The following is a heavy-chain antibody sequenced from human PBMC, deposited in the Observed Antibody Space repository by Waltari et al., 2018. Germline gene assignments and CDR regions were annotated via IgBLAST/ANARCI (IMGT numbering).Heavy chain of an antibody. Sequence: QVQLIQSEAEVRKPGASVKVSCKTPGDMHWVRQAPGQGLGVVGSINPFNGETDFAQKFQGRVTKTKNSSISTGYMELSRLTSDDTALYYCATEDWGGGFHQWGLGTLVSVS. J-gene: IGHJ5*02. CDR3: ATEDWGGGFHQ. D-gene: IGHD3-10*01. CDR1: GD. V-gene: IGHV1-2*02. CDR2: INPFNGET.